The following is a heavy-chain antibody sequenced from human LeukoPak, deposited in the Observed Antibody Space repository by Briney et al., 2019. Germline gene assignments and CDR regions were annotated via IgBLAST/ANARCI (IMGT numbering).Heavy chain of an antibody. CDR2: MNPNSGNT. D-gene: IGHD6-13*01. CDR1: GYTFTSYD. V-gene: IGHV1-8*01. Sequence: ASVKVSCKASGYTFTSYDINWVRQATGQGLEWMGWMNPNSGNTGYAQKFQGRVTMTRNTSISTASMELSSLRSEDTAGNYCARGEAAAVCHYWGQGTLVSVSS. J-gene: IGHJ4*02. CDR3: ARGEAAAVCHY.